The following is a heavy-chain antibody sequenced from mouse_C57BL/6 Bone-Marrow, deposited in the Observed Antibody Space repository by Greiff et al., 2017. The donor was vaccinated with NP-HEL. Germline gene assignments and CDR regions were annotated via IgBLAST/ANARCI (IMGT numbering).Heavy chain of an antibody. D-gene: IGHD1-1*01. CDR3: TRDGPVYAMDY. Sequence: VQLQQSGAELVRPGASVTLSCKASGYTFTDYEMHWVKQTPVHGLEWIGAIDPETGGTAYNQKFKGKAILTADKSSSTAYMELRSLTSEDSAVYYCTRDGPVYAMDYWGQGTSVTVSS. CDR1: GYTFTDYE. V-gene: IGHV1-15*01. J-gene: IGHJ4*01. CDR2: IDPETGGT.